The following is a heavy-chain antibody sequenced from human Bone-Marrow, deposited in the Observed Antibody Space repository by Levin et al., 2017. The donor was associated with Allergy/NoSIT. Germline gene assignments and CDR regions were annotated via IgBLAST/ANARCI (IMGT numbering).Heavy chain of an antibody. J-gene: IGHJ6*02. CDR2: INHSGST. Sequence: SETLSLTCAVYGGSFSGYYWSWIRQPPGKGLEWIGEINHSGSTNYNPSLKSRVTISVDTSKNQFSLKLSSVTAADTAVYYCARIPKDVARDGMDVWGQGTTVTVSS. V-gene: IGHV4-34*01. CDR3: ARIPKDVARDGMDV. CDR1: GGSFSGYY. D-gene: IGHD2-15*01.